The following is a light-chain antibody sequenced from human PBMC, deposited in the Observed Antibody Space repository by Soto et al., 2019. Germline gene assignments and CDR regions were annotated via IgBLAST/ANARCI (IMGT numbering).Light chain of an antibody. J-gene: IGLJ2*01. CDR1: SSDVGGYNY. CDR3: SSYTGSSTYVV. CDR2: YVS. Sequence: QSVLTQPASVSGSPGQSITISCTGTSSDVGGYNYVSWYQQHPGKAPKLMIYYVSNRPSGVSNRFSGSKSANTASLTISGLQAEDEADYYCSSYTGSSTYVVFGGGTKLTVL. V-gene: IGLV2-14*01.